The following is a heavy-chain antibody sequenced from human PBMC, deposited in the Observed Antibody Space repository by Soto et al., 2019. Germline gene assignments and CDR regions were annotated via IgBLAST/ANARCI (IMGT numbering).Heavy chain of an antibody. J-gene: IGHJ6*02. CDR1: GFTFSSYA. CDR3: AKWGNDWGYYYYGMHV. V-gene: IGHV3-23*01. Sequence: EMQLLESGGGLVQPGGSLRLSCAASGFTFSSYAMSWVRQAPGKGLEWGSGLSDSDGTTYYADSVKGRFTISRDNSKNTRYLQMNSLRAEDTAVYYCAKWGNDWGYYYYGMHVWGQGTTVTVSS. D-gene: IGHD1-1*01. CDR2: LSDSDGTT.